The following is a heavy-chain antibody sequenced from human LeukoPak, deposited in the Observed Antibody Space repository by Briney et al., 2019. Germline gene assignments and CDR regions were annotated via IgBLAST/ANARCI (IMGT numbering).Heavy chain of an antibody. J-gene: IGHJ6*04. CDR3: AELGITMIRGV. V-gene: IGHV3-7*01. Sequence: PRRCLRPSCAVAGFTPSIVSTSWVRQAPEGGLGWVAKIKQDVREKYYVDSVKGGFTIPRDTPKNSLYLQRASLRAEDPAVYSVAELGITMIRGVWGKGTTVTISS. CDR1: GFTPSIVS. CDR2: IKQDVREK. D-gene: IGHD3-22*01.